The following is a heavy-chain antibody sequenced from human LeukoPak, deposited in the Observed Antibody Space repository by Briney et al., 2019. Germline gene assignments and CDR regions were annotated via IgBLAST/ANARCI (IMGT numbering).Heavy chain of an antibody. J-gene: IGHJ4*02. CDR1: GGSISSSSYY. V-gene: IGHV4-39*01. CDR2: IYYSGST. Sequence: SETLSLTCTVSGGSISSSSYYWGWIRQPPGKGLEWIGSIYYSGSTYYNPSLKSRVTISVDTSKNQFSLKLSSVTAADTAVYYCASISSSGSYALDYWGQGTLVTVSS. CDR3: ASISSSGSYALDY. D-gene: IGHD1-26*01.